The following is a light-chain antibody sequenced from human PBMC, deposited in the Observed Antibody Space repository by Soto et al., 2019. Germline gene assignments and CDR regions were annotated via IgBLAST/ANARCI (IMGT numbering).Light chain of an antibody. CDR1: SIDVGDNNY. Sequence: QSALAQPASVSGSPGQSITISCSGSSIDVGDNNYVSWYQHHPGKAPKLIIYEVSNRPSGVSNRFSGSSSDNTASLTISGLLPDDEADYYCSSYTTSSTPSYVFGTGTQLTV. CDR3: SSYTTSSTPSYV. J-gene: IGLJ1*01. CDR2: EVS. V-gene: IGLV2-14*01.